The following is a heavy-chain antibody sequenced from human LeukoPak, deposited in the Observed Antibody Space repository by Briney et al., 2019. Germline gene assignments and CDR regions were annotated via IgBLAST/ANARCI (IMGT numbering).Heavy chain of an antibody. CDR2: VYPGDSDT. V-gene: IGHV5-51*01. CDR1: GYSFIDYW. J-gene: IGHJ3*02. CDR3: ARRGTAFDAFDI. Sequence: GESLKISCKASGYSFIDYWIGWVRQMPGKGLEWMGIVYPGDSDTRYSPSFQGQVTISADKSIRTAYLQWSSLKASDTAIYYCARRGTAFDAFDIWGQGTMVIVSS. D-gene: IGHD1-1*01.